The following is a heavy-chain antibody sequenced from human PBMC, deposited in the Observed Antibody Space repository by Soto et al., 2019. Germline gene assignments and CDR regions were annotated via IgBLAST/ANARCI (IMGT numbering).Heavy chain of an antibody. CDR1: GGSISSYY. J-gene: IGHJ1*01. V-gene: IGHV4-59*08. CDR2: IYYSGST. CDR3: AKVGYGGNSEYIHH. D-gene: IGHD2-21*02. Sequence: SETLSLTCTVSGGSISSYYWSWIRQPPGKGLEWIGYIYYSGSTNYNPSLKSRVTISVDTSKNQFSLKLSSVTAADTAVYYCAKVGYGGNSEYIHHWGQGTLVTVSS.